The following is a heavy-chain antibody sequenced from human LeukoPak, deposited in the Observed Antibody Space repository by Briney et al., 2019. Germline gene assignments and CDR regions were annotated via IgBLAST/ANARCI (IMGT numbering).Heavy chain of an antibody. CDR3: ARDSAPGSYVAWNAFDI. Sequence: GASVKVSCKASGYTFTSYGISWVRQAPGQGLEWMGWISAYNGNTNYAQKLQGRVTMTTDTSTSTAYMELRSLRSDDTAVYYCARDSAPGSYVAWNAFDIWGQGTMVTVSS. CDR2: ISAYNGNT. J-gene: IGHJ3*02. CDR1: GYTFTSYG. D-gene: IGHD1-26*01. V-gene: IGHV1-18*01.